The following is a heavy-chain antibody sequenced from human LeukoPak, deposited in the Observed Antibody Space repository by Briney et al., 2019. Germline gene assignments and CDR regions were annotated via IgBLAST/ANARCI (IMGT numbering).Heavy chain of an antibody. D-gene: IGHD6-19*01. CDR2: INYSGST. V-gene: IGHV4-59*01. CDR3: ATAIAVANDAFDI. Sequence: SETLSLTCTVSGGSISSYYWSWIRQPPGKGLEWIGYINYSGSTNYNPPLKSRVTISVDTSKNQFSLKLSSVTAADTAVYYCATAIAVANDAFDIWGQGTMVTVSS. J-gene: IGHJ3*02. CDR1: GGSISSYY.